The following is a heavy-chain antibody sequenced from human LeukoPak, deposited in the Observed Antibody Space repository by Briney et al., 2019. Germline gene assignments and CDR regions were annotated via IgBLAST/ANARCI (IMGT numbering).Heavy chain of an antibody. CDR1: GYTFTIYG. J-gene: IGHJ6*03. CDR2: INAYNGNT. V-gene: IGHV1-18*01. Sequence: ASVKVSCKASGYTFTIYGISWVRQAPGQGLEWMGWINAYNGNTNYAQELQGRVTMTTDTSTSTAYMELRSLRSDDTAVYYCARDGAERPHYMDVWGKGTTVTVSS. D-gene: IGHD1-1*01. CDR3: ARDGAERPHYMDV.